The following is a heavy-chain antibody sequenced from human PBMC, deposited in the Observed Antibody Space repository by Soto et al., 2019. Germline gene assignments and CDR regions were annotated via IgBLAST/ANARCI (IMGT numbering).Heavy chain of an antibody. CDR1: GFTFSSYG. Sequence: PGGFLRLSCAASGFTFSSYGMHWVRQAPGKGLEWVAVIWYDGSNKYYADSVKGRFTISRGNSKNTLYLQMNSLRAEDTAVYYCAREIFEPPGYYYGMDVWGQGTTVTVSS. D-gene: IGHD3-3*01. CDR2: IWYDGSNK. V-gene: IGHV3-33*01. CDR3: AREIFEPPGYYYGMDV. J-gene: IGHJ6*02.